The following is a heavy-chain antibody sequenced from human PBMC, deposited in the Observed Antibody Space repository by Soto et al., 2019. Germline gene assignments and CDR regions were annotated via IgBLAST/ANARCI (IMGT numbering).Heavy chain of an antibody. Sequence: SSETLSLTCTVSGGSISSGGYYWSWIRQHPGKGLEWIGYIYYSGSTYYNPSLKSRVTISVDTSKNQFSLKLSSVTAADTAVYYCARVGYDFWSGYPTPAFDYWGQGTLVTVSS. CDR1: GGSISSGGYY. D-gene: IGHD3-3*01. CDR3: ARVGYDFWSGYPTPAFDY. V-gene: IGHV4-31*03. J-gene: IGHJ4*02. CDR2: IYYSGST.